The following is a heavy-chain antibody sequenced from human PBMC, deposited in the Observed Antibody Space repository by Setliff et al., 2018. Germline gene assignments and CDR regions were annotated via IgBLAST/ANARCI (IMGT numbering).Heavy chain of an antibody. CDR1: GFTFGNYW. CDR3: TTRYHNPGDGYMAVFDF. J-gene: IGHJ5*01. V-gene: IGHV3-7*03. Sequence: PGGSLRLSCTTSGFTFGNYWMNWVRQAPGKGLEWVANIKQDGSEEYYVDSVRGRFTISRDNAHNSLYLQMNNLRVEDTAVYYCTTRYHNPGDGYMAVFDFWGQGSLVTVSS. D-gene: IGHD2-21*01. CDR2: IKQDGSEE.